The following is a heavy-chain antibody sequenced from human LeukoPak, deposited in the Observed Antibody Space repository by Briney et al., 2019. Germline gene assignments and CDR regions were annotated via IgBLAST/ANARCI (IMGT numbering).Heavy chain of an antibody. Sequence: PSETLSLTCTVSGGSISSSTYYWSWIRQPPGKGLEWIGEINHSGSTNYNPSLKSRVTISIDTSKNQFSLKLSSVSAADTAVYYCVRGPYGSGISNWFDPWGQGTQVIVSS. CDR1: GGSISSSTYY. CDR3: VRGPYGSGISNWFDP. D-gene: IGHD3-10*01. V-gene: IGHV4-39*07. J-gene: IGHJ5*02. CDR2: INHSGST.